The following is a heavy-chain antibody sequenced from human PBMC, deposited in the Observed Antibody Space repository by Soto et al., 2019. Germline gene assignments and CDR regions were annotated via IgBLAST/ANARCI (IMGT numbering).Heavy chain of an antibody. Sequence: GGSVSLSCAASGFTFSSYGMHWVRQAPGKGLEWVAVIWYDGSNKYYADSVKGRFTISRDNSKNTLYLQMNSLRAEDTAVYYCARDPGGGSSWYKRYYYYGMDVWGQWTTVTVS. CDR3: ARDPGGGSSWYKRYYYYGMDV. V-gene: IGHV3-33*01. CDR2: IWYDGSNK. J-gene: IGHJ6*02. D-gene: IGHD6-13*01. CDR1: GFTFSSYG.